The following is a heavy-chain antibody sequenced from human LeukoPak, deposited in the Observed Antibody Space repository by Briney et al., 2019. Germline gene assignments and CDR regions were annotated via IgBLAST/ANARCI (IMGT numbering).Heavy chain of an antibody. Sequence: SETLSLTCAVYGGSFSGYYWSWIRQPPGKGLEWIGEINHSGSTNYNPSLKSRVTISVDTSKNQFSLKLSSVTAADTAVYYCARGGDIVATPYYFDYWGQGTLVTVSS. V-gene: IGHV4-34*01. CDR1: GGSFSGYY. CDR2: INHSGST. J-gene: IGHJ4*02. D-gene: IGHD5-12*01. CDR3: ARGGDIVATPYYFDY.